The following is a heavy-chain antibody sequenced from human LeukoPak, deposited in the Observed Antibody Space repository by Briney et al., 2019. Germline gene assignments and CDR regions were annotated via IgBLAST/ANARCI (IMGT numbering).Heavy chain of an antibody. CDR2: INHSGST. Sequence: PSETLSLTCTVSGGSTSAYYWTWIRQPPGKGLEWIAYINHSGSTKYNPSLQSRVAMSIDTSKNQFSLRLSSVTAADTAVYYCARRYYYDISGYYYYYMDVWGKGTTVTVSS. D-gene: IGHD3-22*01. J-gene: IGHJ6*03. CDR3: ARRYYYDISGYYYYYMDV. CDR1: GGSTSAYY. V-gene: IGHV4-59*01.